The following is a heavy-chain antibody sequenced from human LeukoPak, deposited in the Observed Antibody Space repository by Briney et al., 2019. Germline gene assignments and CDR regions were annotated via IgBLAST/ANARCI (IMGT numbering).Heavy chain of an antibody. CDR2: ISWNSGSI. D-gene: IGHD3-10*01. V-gene: IGHV3-9*01. CDR3: AKDNGEGAFDI. CDR1: GFTFSSYA. Sequence: GGSRRLSCAVSGFTFSSYAMSWVRQAPGKGLECVSGISWNSGSIGYADSVKGRFTISRDNAKNSLYLQMNSLRAEDTALYYCAKDNGEGAFDIWGQGTMVTVSS. J-gene: IGHJ3*02.